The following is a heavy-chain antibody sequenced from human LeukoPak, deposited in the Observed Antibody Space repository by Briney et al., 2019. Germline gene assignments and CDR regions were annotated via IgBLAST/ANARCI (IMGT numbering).Heavy chain of an antibody. V-gene: IGHV4-38-2*01. Sequence: KPSETLSLTCAVSGYSISSGYYWGWIRQPPGKGLEWIGSIYHSGSTNYNPSLKSRATISVDTSKNQFSLKLTSVTATGTSVYCCARAPWSLDAFDIWGQGTMVTVSS. CDR2: IYHSGST. D-gene: IGHD2-15*01. CDR3: ARAPWSLDAFDI. CDR1: GYSISSGYY. J-gene: IGHJ3*02.